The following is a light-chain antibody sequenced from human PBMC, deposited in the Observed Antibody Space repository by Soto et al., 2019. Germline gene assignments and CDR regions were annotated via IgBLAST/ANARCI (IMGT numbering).Light chain of an antibody. CDR3: SSYRSGSTLV. Sequence: QSALTQPASVSGSPGQSITISCTGTSSDVGGSNYVSWYQQHPGKAPKLMIYDVNDRPSGISNRFSGSNSGNTASLTISGVQAEDEADYYCSSYRSGSTLVFGGGTKLTVL. CDR1: SSDVGGSNY. CDR2: DVN. J-gene: IGLJ2*01. V-gene: IGLV2-14*01.